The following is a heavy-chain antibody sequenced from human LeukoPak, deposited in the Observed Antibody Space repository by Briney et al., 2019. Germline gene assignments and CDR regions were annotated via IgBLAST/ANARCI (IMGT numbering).Heavy chain of an antibody. D-gene: IGHD4-11*01. Sequence: SVKVSCKASGDTFSSYAISWVRQAPGQGLEWMGGIIPIFGTASYAQKFQGRVTITTDESTSTAYMELSSLRSEDTAVYYCARAWYSNYFEYNWFDPWGQGTLVTVSS. V-gene: IGHV1-69*05. CDR3: ARAWYSNYFEYNWFDP. CDR2: IIPIFGTA. J-gene: IGHJ5*02. CDR1: GDTFSSYA.